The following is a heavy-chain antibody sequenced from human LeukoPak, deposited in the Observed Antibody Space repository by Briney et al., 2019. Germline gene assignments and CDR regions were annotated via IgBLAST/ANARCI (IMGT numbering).Heavy chain of an antibody. CDR3: ATRTYYYGSGSYYPFDY. Sequence: ASVKVSCKVSGYTLTELSMHWVRQAPGKGLEWMGGFDPEDGETIYAQKFQGRVTMTEDTSTDTAYMELSSLRSEDTAVYYCATRTYYYGSGSYYPFDYWGQGTLVTVSS. CDR1: GYTLTELS. V-gene: IGHV1-24*01. D-gene: IGHD3-10*01. J-gene: IGHJ4*02. CDR2: FDPEDGET.